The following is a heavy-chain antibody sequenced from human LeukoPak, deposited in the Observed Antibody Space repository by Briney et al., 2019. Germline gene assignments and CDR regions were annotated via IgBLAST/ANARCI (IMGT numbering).Heavy chain of an antibody. D-gene: IGHD3-10*01. V-gene: IGHV3-73*01. CDR2: IRSKANSYAT. CDR3: TTLDYYYGSGSYPPRDY. Sequence: GGSLRLSCAASGFTFSGSAMHWVRQASGKGLEWVGRIRSKANSYATAYAASVKGRFTISRDDSKNTAYLQMNSLKTEDTAVYYCTTLDYYYGSGSYPPRDYWGQGTLVTVSS. CDR1: GFTFSGSA. J-gene: IGHJ4*02.